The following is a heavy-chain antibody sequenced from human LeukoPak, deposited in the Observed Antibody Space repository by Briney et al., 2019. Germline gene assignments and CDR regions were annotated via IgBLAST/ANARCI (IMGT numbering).Heavy chain of an antibody. D-gene: IGHD4-17*01. CDR3: ARDYGDYGRTDAFDI. CDR2: IYSGGST. CDR1: GFTVSSNY. J-gene: IGHJ3*02. Sequence: GGSLRLSCAASGFTVSSNYMSWVRQAPGKGLEWVSVIYSGGSTYYADSVKGRFTISRDNSKNTLYLQMNSLRAEDTAVYYCARDYGDYGRTDAFDIWGQGTMVTVSS. V-gene: IGHV3-66*01.